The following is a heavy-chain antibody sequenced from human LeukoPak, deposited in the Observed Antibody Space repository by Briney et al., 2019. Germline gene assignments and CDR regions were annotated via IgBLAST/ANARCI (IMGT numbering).Heavy chain of an antibody. V-gene: IGHV3-33*01. Sequence: GSLRLSCAASGFTFRSYGMHWARQAPGKGLEWVAVIWYDGSNKHYADSVKGRFTISRDNSKNTLYLQMNSLRAEDTAVYYCARETAMVPDHWGQGTLVTVSS. CDR3: ARETAMVPDH. CDR1: GFTFRSYG. CDR2: IWYDGSNK. J-gene: IGHJ5*02. D-gene: IGHD5-18*01.